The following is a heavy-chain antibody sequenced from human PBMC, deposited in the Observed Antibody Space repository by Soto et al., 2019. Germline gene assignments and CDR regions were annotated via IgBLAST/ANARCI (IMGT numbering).Heavy chain of an antibody. D-gene: IGHD6-13*01. CDR3: ARGTVALAAAVY. CDR2: ISAYNGNT. V-gene: IGHV1-18*01. Sequence: GASVKVSCKASGYTFTSYGISWVRQAPGQGLEWMGGISAYNGNTNYAQKLQGRVTMTTDASTSTAYMELSSLRSEDTAVYYCARGTVALAAAVYWGQGTLVTVSS. J-gene: IGHJ4*02. CDR1: GYTFTSYG.